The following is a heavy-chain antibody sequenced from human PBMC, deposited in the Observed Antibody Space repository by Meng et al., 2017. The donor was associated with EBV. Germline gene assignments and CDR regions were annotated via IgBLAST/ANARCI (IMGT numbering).Heavy chain of an antibody. J-gene: IGHJ4*02. Sequence: QVQLQQWGAGLLKPSXXXXLXXXVYGGSVNGYFWSWIRQPPGKGLEWIGELHHSGSTNYNPSLKSRLRISVDTSKNQFSLNLTSVTAADTAVYYCARVSPKRYFDYLAPPDYWSQGTLVTVSS. CDR2: LHHSGST. CDR3: ARVSPKRYFDYLAPPDY. V-gene: IGHV4-34*01. CDR1: GGSVNGYF. D-gene: IGHD3-9*01.